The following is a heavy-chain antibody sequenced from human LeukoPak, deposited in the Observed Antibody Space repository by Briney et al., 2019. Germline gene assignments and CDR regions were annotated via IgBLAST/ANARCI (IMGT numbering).Heavy chain of an antibody. V-gene: IGHV4-59*01. Sequence: PSETLSLTCTVSGGSISSYYWSWFRQPPGKGLEWIGYIYYSGNTNYNPSLKSRVTMSVDTSKNQFSLKLSSVTAADTAVYYCARDLGYCSSTSCYNWFGPWGQGSLVTVSS. CDR2: IYYSGNT. CDR1: GGSISSYY. D-gene: IGHD2-2*01. CDR3: ARDLGYCSSTSCYNWFGP. J-gene: IGHJ5*02.